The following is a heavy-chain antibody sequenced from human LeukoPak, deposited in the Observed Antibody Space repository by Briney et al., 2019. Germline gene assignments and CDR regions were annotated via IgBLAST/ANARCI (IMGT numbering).Heavy chain of an antibody. CDR2: IIPIFGTV. D-gene: IGHD2-2*01. CDR3: ARGVPNRYYYYGMDA. J-gene: IGHJ6*02. CDR1: GGTFSSYA. V-gene: IGHV1-69*13. Sequence: SVKVSCKASGGTFSSYAISWVRQAPGQGLEWMGGIIPIFGTVNYAQKFQGRVTITADESTSTAYMELSSLRSEDTAVYYCARGVPNRYYYYGMDAWGQGTTVTVSS.